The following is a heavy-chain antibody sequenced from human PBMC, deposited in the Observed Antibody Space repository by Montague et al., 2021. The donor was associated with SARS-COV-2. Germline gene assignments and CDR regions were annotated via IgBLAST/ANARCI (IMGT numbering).Heavy chain of an antibody. V-gene: IGHV4-4*07. Sequence: SETLSLTCTVSGGSISSYYWSWIRQPAGKGLEWIGRIYTRGSTNYNPSLKSRVTMSVDTSKNQFSLKLSSVTAADTAVYYCAREGGITIFGVVIGSPYYYYMDVWGKGTTVTVSS. CDR3: AREGGITIFGVVIGSPYYYYMDV. J-gene: IGHJ6*03. CDR2: IYTRGST. CDR1: GGSISSYY. D-gene: IGHD3-3*01.